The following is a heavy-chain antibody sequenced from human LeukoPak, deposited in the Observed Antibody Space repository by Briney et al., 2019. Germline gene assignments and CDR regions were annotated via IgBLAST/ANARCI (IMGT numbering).Heavy chain of an antibody. CDR1: GFTFRNYW. D-gene: IGHD3-22*01. Sequence: GGSLRLSCAASGFTFRNYWMGWVRQAPGKGLEWVVNIKQDGSEKYYVDSVKGRFTISRDNAKNSLYLQMNSLRAEDTAVYYCARDRSPYYYDSSGYDDAFDIWGQGTMVTVSS. CDR3: ARDRSPYYYDSSGYDDAFDI. J-gene: IGHJ3*02. CDR2: IKQDGSEK. V-gene: IGHV3-7*01.